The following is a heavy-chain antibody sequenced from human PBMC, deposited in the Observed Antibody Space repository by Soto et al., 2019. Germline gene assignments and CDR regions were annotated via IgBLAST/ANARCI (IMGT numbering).Heavy chain of an antibody. D-gene: IGHD2-15*01. Sequence: ASVKVSCKASGYTFTSYGISWVRQAPGQGLKWMGWISAYNGNTNYAQKRQGRVTMTTDTSTSTAYMELRSLRSDDTAVYYCARAAPRYCSGGSCYSGRDYWGQGTLVTVSS. CDR3: ARAAPRYCSGGSCYSGRDY. V-gene: IGHV1-18*01. CDR2: ISAYNGNT. J-gene: IGHJ4*02. CDR1: GYTFTSYG.